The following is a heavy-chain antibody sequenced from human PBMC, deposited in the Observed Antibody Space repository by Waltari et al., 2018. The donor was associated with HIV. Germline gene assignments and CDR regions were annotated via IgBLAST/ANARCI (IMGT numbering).Heavy chain of an antibody. D-gene: IGHD4-17*01. CDR1: GYTFTGYY. CDR3: ASDAVPSYCDYRGAFDI. Sequence: QVQLVQSGAEVKKPGASVKVSCKVSGYTFTGYYMHWVRQAPGLGLEWKGGINPNGGGTNYAQEVQGRVTMTRDTSISTAYMELGRLRTDDTAVDYCASDAVPSYCDYRGAFDIWGQGTMVTVSS. CDR2: INPNGGGT. V-gene: IGHV1-2*02. J-gene: IGHJ3*02.